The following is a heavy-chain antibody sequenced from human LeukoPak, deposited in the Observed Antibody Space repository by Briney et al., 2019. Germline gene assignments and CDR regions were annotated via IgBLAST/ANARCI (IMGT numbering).Heavy chain of an antibody. CDR3: ARVLPEYDSSGDYFENYGMDV. D-gene: IGHD3-22*01. CDR1: DYIFSGHF. Sequence: ASVKVSCTASDYIFSGHFIHWVRQAPGQGLEWMGWISAYNGNTNYAQKLQGRVTMTTDTSTNTAYMELRSLRSDDTAVYYCARVLPEYDSSGDYFENYGMDVWGQGTTVTVSS. J-gene: IGHJ6*02. CDR2: ISAYNGNT. V-gene: IGHV1-18*04.